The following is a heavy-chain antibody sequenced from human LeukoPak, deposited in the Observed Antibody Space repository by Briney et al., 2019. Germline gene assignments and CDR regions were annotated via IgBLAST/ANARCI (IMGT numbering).Heavy chain of an antibody. V-gene: IGHV3-23*01. Sequence: PGGTLRLSCAASGFTFSSYWMSWVRQAPGKGLEWVTAISGSGGSTYYADSVKGRFAISRDNSKNTLYLQMNSLRAEDTAVYYCAKDIAAAAVYYFDYWGQGTLVTVSS. CDR1: GFTFSSYW. D-gene: IGHD6-13*01. CDR2: ISGSGGST. CDR3: AKDIAAAAVYYFDY. J-gene: IGHJ4*02.